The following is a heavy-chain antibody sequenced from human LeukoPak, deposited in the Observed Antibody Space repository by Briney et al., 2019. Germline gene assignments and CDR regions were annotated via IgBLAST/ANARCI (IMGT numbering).Heavy chain of an antibody. CDR2: FDPEDGET. CDR1: GYTLTELS. CDR3: ARRWSSSSPPERAFDI. D-gene: IGHD6-6*01. Sequence: ASVKVSCKVSGYTLTELSMHWVRQAPGKGLEWMGGFDPEDGETIYAQKFQGRVTMTEDTSTDTAYMELSSLRSEDTAVYYCARRWSSSSPPERAFDIWGQGTMVTVSS. J-gene: IGHJ3*02. V-gene: IGHV1-24*01.